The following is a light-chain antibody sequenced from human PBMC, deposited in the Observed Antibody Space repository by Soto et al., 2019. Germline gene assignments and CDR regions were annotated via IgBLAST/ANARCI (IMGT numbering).Light chain of an antibody. V-gene: IGLV2-14*01. J-gene: IGLJ2*01. CDR3: SSYTSTSTLE. CDR1: SSDVGGYNY. CDR2: EVS. Sequence: QSALTQSASVSGSPGQSITISCTGTSSDVGGYNYVSWYQQHPDKAPKLMIFEVSNRPSGVSNRFSGSKSGNTASLTISGLQAEDEGDYYCSSYTSTSTLEFGGGTKLTVL.